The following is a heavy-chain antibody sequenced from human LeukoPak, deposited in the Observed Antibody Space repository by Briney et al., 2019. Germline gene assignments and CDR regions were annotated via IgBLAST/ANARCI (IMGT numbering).Heavy chain of an antibody. CDR3: AKGRARDGYIY. CDR2: LSDSGDNT. CDR1: GITFTAYA. V-gene: IGHV3-23*01. D-gene: IGHD5-24*01. J-gene: IGHJ4*02. Sequence: GGSLRLSCAASGITFTAYATTWVRQAPGKGLEWVSSLSDSGDNTYYADSVKGRFTISRYNSKNTLYLQMNSLRAEDTAIYYCAKGRARDGYIYWGQGILVTVSS.